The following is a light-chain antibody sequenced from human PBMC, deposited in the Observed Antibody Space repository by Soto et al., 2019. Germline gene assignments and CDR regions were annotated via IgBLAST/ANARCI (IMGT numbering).Light chain of an antibody. V-gene: IGKV1-9*01. CDR3: QQLNGSPWT. Sequence: NQLTQSPSSLSASVGDRVTITCRASPAIASFLAWYQQKPGTAPKLLIYGQSTLQSGVPSRFSGSRSGTDYTLTIASLQPEDFATYYCQQLNGSPWTVGQGTKVEIK. CDR2: GQS. CDR1: PAIASF. J-gene: IGKJ1*01.